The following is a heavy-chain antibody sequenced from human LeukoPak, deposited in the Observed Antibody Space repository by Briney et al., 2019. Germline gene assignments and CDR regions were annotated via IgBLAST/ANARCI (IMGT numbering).Heavy chain of an antibody. Sequence: GASVTVSCKASGYTFTSYDINWVRQATGQGLEWMGWLSPNSGNTGYAQKFQGRVTITRNTSINTAYMELSSLRSDDTAVYYCARMAVSGRDNWFDPWGPGSLVTVSS. J-gene: IGHJ5*02. CDR3: ARMAVSGRDNWFDP. D-gene: IGHD6-19*01. CDR1: GYTFTSYD. CDR2: LSPNSGNT. V-gene: IGHV1-8*01.